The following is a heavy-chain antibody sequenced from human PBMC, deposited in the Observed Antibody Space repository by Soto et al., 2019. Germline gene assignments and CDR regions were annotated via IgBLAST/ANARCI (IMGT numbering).Heavy chain of an antibody. V-gene: IGHV3-74*01. CDR3: ARADDFWGGYLVY. CDR1: GFTFSSYW. J-gene: IGHJ4*02. CDR2: INSDGSST. D-gene: IGHD3-3*01. Sequence: GGSLRLSGAASGFTFSSYWMHWVRQAPGKGLVWVSRINSDGSSTSYADSVKGRFTISRDNGKNTLYLQMNSLRAEDTAVYYCARADDFWGGYLVYWGQGTLVTVS.